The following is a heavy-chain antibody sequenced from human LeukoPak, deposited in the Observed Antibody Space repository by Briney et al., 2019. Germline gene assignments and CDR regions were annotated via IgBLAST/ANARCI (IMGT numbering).Heavy chain of an antibody. Sequence: GWSLRLSCVASGFTFSDYYMSWIRQAPGKGLEGVSYISHSGSTIYYADSVKGRFTISRDNAKNSLYLQMDSLRAEDTSVYYCARRGSSSGYYLPWGQGTLVTVSS. J-gene: IGHJ4*02. V-gene: IGHV3-11*04. D-gene: IGHD3-22*01. CDR3: ARRGSSSGYYLP. CDR2: ISHSGSTI. CDR1: GFTFSDYY.